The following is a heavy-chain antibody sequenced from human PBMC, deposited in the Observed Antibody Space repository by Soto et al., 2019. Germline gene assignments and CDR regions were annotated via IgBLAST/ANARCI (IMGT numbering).Heavy chain of an antibody. J-gene: IGHJ3*01. CDR3: ARPASGGSRDAFDV. CDR1: GYKFTTFW. D-gene: IGHD2-15*01. V-gene: IGHV5-10-1*01. CDR2: IDPTDSFT. Sequence: GESLKISCKASGYKFTTFWLNWVRQTPGKGLEWLGRIDPTDSFTNYSPPFEGHVTISVDRSISTAYLQWNSLQASATAIYYCARPASGGSRDAFDVWGQGTTVTVSS.